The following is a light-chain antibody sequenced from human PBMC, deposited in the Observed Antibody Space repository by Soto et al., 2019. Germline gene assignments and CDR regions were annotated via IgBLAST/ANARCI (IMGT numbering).Light chain of an antibody. CDR2: EAS. CDR3: QQYNNWELS. CDR1: ENIGTI. Sequence: IAVTQSTATLSVSRGEGVTISCRASENIGTILAWYQQKPGKAPRLLMYEASTMASGIPASFSGSGSGTEFTLTISSLQTEEYAGYYCQQYNNWELSFGGVTRVEIK. V-gene: IGKV3D-15*01. J-gene: IGKJ4*01.